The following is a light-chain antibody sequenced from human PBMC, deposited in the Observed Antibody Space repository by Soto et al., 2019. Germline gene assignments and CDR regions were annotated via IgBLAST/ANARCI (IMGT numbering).Light chain of an antibody. CDR2: DAT. CDR1: QSVNKW. CDR3: HQYDSYSPPWT. J-gene: IGKJ1*01. Sequence: DIQMTQSPSTLSASIGDRVTITCRASQSVNKWLAWYQQKAGKAPKLLISDATNLESGVPSRFSGSGSGTEFTLTISSLQPDDFATYYWHQYDSYSPPWTFGQGTRVEIK. V-gene: IGKV1-5*01.